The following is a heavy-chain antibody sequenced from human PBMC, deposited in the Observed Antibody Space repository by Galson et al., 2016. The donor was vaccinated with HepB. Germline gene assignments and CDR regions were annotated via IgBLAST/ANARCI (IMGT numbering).Heavy chain of an antibody. D-gene: IGHD3-3*01. CDR3: ATPGGGRCYTSSCFQYFDY. V-gene: IGHV3-53*01. CDR1: GFTASSNY. Sequence: SLRLSCAASGFTASSNYMSWVRQAPGKGLEWVSVIHISGVTYYADSVKGRFTISRGTSKNTVYLQMNSLRAEDTAVYYCATPGGGRCYTSSCFQYFDYWGQGTLVTVSS. J-gene: IGHJ4*02. CDR2: IHISGVT.